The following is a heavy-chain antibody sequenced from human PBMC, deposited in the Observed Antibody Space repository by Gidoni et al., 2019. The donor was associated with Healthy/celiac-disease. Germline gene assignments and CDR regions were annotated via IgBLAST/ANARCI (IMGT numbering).Heavy chain of an antibody. CDR1: GYPFPSYY. Sequence: QVQLVQSGAEVKKPGASVKVSCKASGYPFPSYYMHWVRQAPGQGLEWMGIINPSGGSTSYAQKFQGRVTMTRDTSTSTVYMELSSLRSEDTAVYYCARAAGITMIVHGFDYWGQGTLVTVSS. J-gene: IGHJ4*02. CDR3: ARAAGITMIVHGFDY. V-gene: IGHV1-46*01. CDR2: INPSGGST. D-gene: IGHD3-22*01.